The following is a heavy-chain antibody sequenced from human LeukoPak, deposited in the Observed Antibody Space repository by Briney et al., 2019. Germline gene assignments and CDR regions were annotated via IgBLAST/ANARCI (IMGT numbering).Heavy chain of an antibody. V-gene: IGHV3-9*01. D-gene: IGHD2-15*01. CDR3: AKVIAHLSYAMDV. Sequence: GRSLRLSCAASGFTFDDYAMHWVRQPPGKGLEWVAGISRDSRVTGYADSVKGRFTISRDSGEKFVYLQVNSLRTEDTALYYCAKVIAHLSYAMDVWGQGTTVTVSS. J-gene: IGHJ6*02. CDR2: ISRDSRVT. CDR1: GFTFDDYA.